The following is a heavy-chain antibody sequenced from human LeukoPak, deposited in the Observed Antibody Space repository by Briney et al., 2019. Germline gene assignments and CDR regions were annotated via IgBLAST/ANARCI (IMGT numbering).Heavy chain of an antibody. CDR3: NRWHISGVSYSNV. D-gene: IGHD2-15*01. V-gene: IGHV3-49*04. J-gene: IGHJ4*02. CDR1: GFTFGEYS. Sequence: GGSLRLSCTASGFTFGEYSMSWVRQAPGKGLEWVGFIRKQDGTTEYAASVRGRFTISRDESNRIAYLQMNSLKTADTAVYHCNRWHISGVSYSNVWGQGTLVTVSS. CDR2: IRKQDGTT.